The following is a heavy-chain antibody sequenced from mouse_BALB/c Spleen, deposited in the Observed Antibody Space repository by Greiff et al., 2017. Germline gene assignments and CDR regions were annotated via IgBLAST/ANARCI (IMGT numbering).Heavy chain of an antibody. V-gene: IGHV6-6*02. Sequence: EVQRVESGGGLVQPGGSMKLSCVASGFTFSNYWMNWVRQSPEKGLEWVAEIRLKSNNYATHYAESVKGRFTISRDDSKSSVYLQMNNLRAEDTGIYYCTRLRLTAMDYWGQGTSVTVSS. CDR1: GFTFSNYW. CDR3: TRLRLTAMDY. CDR2: IRLKSNNYAT. D-gene: IGHD1-2*01. J-gene: IGHJ4*01.